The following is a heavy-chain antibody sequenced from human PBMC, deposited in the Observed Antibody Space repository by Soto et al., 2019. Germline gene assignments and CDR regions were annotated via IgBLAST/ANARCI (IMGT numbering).Heavy chain of an antibody. CDR1: GGTFSSYA. CDR2: IIPIFGTA. J-gene: IGHJ4*02. Sequence: QVQLVQSGAEVKKPGSSVKVSCKASGGTFSSYAISWVRQAPGQGLEWMGGIIPIFGTANYAQKFQGRVTITADESTSTAYMELSSLRSEDTAVYYCASSRRRDYYDSSGYYGYWGQGTLVTVSS. CDR3: ASSRRRDYYDSSGYYGY. V-gene: IGHV1-69*01. D-gene: IGHD3-22*01.